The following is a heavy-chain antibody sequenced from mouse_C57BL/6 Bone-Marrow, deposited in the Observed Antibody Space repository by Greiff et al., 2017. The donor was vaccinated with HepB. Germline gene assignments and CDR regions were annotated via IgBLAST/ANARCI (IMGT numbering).Heavy chain of an antibody. CDR1: GYSITSGYY. Sequence: EVKLLESGPGLVKPSQSLSLTCSVTGYSITSGYYWNWIRQFPGNKLEWMGYISYDGSNNYNPSLKNRISITRDTSKNQFFLKLNSVTTEDTATYYCARDHYSGSSYDCFAYWGQGTLVTVSS. CDR3: ARDHYSGSSYDCFAY. D-gene: IGHD1-1*01. J-gene: IGHJ3*01. CDR2: ISYDGSN. V-gene: IGHV3-6*01.